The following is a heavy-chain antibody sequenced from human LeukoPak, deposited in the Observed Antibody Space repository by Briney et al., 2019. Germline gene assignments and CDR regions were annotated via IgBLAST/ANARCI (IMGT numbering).Heavy chain of an antibody. CDR3: ARATRADIVVVPAAIEAYYYYMDV. V-gene: IGHV1-69*13. J-gene: IGHJ6*03. CDR1: GGTFSSYA. CDR2: IIPIFGTA. Sequence: ASVKVSCKASGGTFSSYAISWVRQAPGQGLEWMGGIIPIFGTANYAQKFQGRVTITADESTSTAYMELSSLRSEDTAVYYCARATRADIVVVPAAIEAYYYYMDVWGKGTTVTVSS. D-gene: IGHD2-2*02.